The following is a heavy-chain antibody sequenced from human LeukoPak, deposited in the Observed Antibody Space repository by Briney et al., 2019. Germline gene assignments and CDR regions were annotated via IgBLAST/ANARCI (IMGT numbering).Heavy chain of an antibody. CDR1: GGTFSSYT. CDR2: IIPILGIA. D-gene: IGHD6-6*01. Sequence: GASVKVSCKASGGTFSSYTISWVRQAPGQGLEWMGRIIPILGIANYAQKFQGRVTMARDTSTSTVYMELSSLRSEDTAVYYRAHWGRSSVLDYWGQGTLVTVSS. CDR3: AHWGRSSVLDY. J-gene: IGHJ4*02. V-gene: IGHV1-69*02.